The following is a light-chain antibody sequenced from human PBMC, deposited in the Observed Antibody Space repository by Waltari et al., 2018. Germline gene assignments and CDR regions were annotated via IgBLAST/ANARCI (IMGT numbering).Light chain of an antibody. CDR3: LLSYSGSRWV. V-gene: IGLV7-46*01. Sequence: QAVVTQEPSLTVSPGGTVTLTCGSSTGAVTSGHYPYWFQQKPGQAHRTLIYNTTNKHSWTPARVSGSLLGGKAALTLSGAQPEDEAEYYCLLSYSGSRWVFGGGTRLTVL. CDR1: TGAVTSGHY. CDR2: NTT. J-gene: IGLJ3*02.